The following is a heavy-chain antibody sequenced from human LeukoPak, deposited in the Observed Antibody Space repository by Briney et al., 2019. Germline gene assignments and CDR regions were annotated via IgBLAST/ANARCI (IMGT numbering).Heavy chain of an antibody. CDR3: ARGGHDYGDLFDY. CDR1: GGSFSGYY. J-gene: IGHJ4*02. V-gene: IGHV4-34*01. Sequence: SETLSLTCAVYGGSFSGYYWSWIRQPPGKGLEWIGEINHSGSTNYNPSLKSRLTISVDTSNNQFSLKLSSVTAADTAVYYCARGGHDYGDLFDYWGQGTLVTVSS. D-gene: IGHD4-17*01. CDR2: INHSGST.